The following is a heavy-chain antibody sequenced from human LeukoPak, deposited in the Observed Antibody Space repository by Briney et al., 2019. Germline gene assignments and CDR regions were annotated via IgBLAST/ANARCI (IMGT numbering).Heavy chain of an antibody. V-gene: IGHV4-61*01. CDR1: GGSVSSGSYY. CDR2: IYYSGST. J-gene: IGHJ4*02. D-gene: IGHD2-2*02. Sequence: SETLSLTCTASGGSVSSGSYYWSWIRQPPGKGLEWIGYIYYSGSTNYNPSLKSRATIPVDTSKNQFSLKLSSVTAADTAVYYCARDSPAGIAYWGQGTLVTVSS. CDR3: ARDSPAGIAY.